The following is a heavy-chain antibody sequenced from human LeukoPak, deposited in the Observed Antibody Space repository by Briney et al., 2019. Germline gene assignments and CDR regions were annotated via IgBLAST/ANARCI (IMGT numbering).Heavy chain of an antibody. Sequence: SETLSLTCTVSGGSISSYYWSWIRQPPGKGLEWIGYIYYSGSTYYNPSLKSRVTISVDTSKNQFSLKLSSVTAADTAVYYCARGDDYVWGTFNDYWGQGTLVTVSS. V-gene: IGHV4-30-4*01. J-gene: IGHJ4*02. CDR1: GGSISSYY. CDR2: IYYSGST. D-gene: IGHD3-16*01. CDR3: ARGDDYVWGTFNDY.